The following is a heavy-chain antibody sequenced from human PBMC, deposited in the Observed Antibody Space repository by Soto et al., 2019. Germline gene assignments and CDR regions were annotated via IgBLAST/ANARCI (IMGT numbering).Heavy chain of an antibody. CDR2: INHGGST. CDR1: GGSFSGYY. Sequence: SETLSLTCAVYGGSFSGYYWSWIRQPPGKGLEWIGEINHGGSTNYNPSLKSRVTISVDTSKNQFSLKLSSVTAADTAVYYCARRTHDILTGYYNWFVPWGQGTLVTVSS. J-gene: IGHJ5*02. D-gene: IGHD3-9*01. CDR3: ARRTHDILTGYYNWFVP. V-gene: IGHV4-34*01.